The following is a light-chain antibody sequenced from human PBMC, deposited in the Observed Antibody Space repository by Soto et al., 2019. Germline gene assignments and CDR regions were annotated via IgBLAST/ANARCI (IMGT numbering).Light chain of an antibody. CDR2: EVS. J-gene: IGLJ1*01. CDR3: SSYTNVKPLG. V-gene: IGLV2-14*01. Sequence: QSLLTQPASVSGSPGQSITISCTGTNSDIAIYDYVSWYQQHPGKAPQLIIYEVSNRPSGVSRRFSGSKSGHMASLTISGLQAEDEAVYFCSSYTNVKPLGFGDGTKVTV. CDR1: NSDIAIYDY.